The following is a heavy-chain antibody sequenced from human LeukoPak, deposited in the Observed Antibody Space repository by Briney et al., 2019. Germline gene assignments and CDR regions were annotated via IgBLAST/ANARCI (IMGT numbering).Heavy chain of an antibody. D-gene: IGHD6-13*01. CDR1: GFTFSSYA. CDR3: AKDRGSSIAATDSLLFDY. CDR2: ISGSGGST. V-gene: IGHV3-23*01. J-gene: IGHJ4*02. Sequence: GGSLRLSCAASGFTFSSYAMSWVRQAPGKGLEWVSAISGSGGSTYYADSVKGRFTISRDNSKNTLYLQMNSLRAEDTAVYYCAKDRGSSIAATDSLLFDYWGQGTLVTVSS.